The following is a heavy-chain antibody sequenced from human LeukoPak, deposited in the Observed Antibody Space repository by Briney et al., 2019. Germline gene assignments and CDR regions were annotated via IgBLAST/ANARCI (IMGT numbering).Heavy chain of an antibody. J-gene: IGHJ4*02. V-gene: IGHV3-30-3*01. CDR3: AKGASGYSSGWYVDS. D-gene: IGHD6-19*01. CDR1: GFIFTNYV. Sequence: GGSLRLSCVGSGFIFTNYVIHWVRQAPGKGLEWVATVSYEGSKEYYADAVKGRFTISRDNSKNTLDLQMNSLRADDTAVYFCAKGASGYSSGWYVDSWGQGTLVTVSS. CDR2: VSYEGSKE.